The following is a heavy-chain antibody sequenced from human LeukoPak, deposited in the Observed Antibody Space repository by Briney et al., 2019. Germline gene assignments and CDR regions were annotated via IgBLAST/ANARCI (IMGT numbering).Heavy chain of an antibody. D-gene: IGHD6-13*01. Sequence: SETLSLTCTVSGGSISSGGYYWSWTRQHPGKGLEWLGYIYYSGSTYYNPSLKSRVTISVDTSKNQFSLKLSSVTAADTAVYYCARGQYSSSWYDYWGQGTLVTVSS. CDR2: IYYSGST. V-gene: IGHV4-31*03. CDR1: GGSISSGGYY. CDR3: ARGQYSSSWYDY. J-gene: IGHJ4*02.